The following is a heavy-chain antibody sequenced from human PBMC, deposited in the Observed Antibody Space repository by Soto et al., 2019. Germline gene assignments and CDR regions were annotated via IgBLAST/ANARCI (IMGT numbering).Heavy chain of an antibody. D-gene: IGHD2-2*01. CDR2: INHSGST. CDR1: GGSFSGYY. Sequence: PSETLSLTCAVYGGSFSGYYWSWIRQPPGKGLEWIGEINHSGSTNYNPSLKSRVTISVDTSKNQFSLKLSSVTAADTAVYYCARITGYCSSTSCRTRDVWGQGTTVTVS. CDR3: ARITGYCSSTSCRTRDV. V-gene: IGHV4-34*01. J-gene: IGHJ6*02.